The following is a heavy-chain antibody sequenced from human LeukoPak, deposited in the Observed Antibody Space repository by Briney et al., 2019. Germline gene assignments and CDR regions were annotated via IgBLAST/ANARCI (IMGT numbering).Heavy chain of an antibody. J-gene: IGHJ4*02. D-gene: IGHD1-26*01. V-gene: IGHV3-21*01. Sequence: PGGSLRLSCAASGFTFSSYSMNWVRQAPGKGLEWVSFIRSSSSDIYYADSVKGRFTISRDNAKNSLYLQMDSLRAEDTAVYYCARVRSGSLDYRGQGTLVTVSS. CDR3: ARVRSGSLDY. CDR1: GFTFSSYS. CDR2: IRSSSSDI.